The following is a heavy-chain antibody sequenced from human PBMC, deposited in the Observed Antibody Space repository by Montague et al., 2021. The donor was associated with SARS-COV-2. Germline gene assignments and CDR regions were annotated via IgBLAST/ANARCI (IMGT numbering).Heavy chain of an antibody. CDR1: GDSIRSYY. CDR2: IYYSGIT. CDR3: ARVRLTGTTAPYFDY. V-gene: IGHV4-59*01. D-gene: IGHD1-1*01. J-gene: IGHJ4*02. Sequence: SETPSLTCTVSGDSIRSYYWSWIRQPPGKGLEWIGNIYYSGITNYNPSLKSRVTTSIDTSKNQFSLRLSSVTAADTAVYYCARVRLTGTTAPYFDYWGQGTLVTVSS.